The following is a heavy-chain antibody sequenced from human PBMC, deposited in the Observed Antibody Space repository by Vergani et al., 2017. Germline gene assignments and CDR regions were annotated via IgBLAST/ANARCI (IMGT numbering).Heavy chain of an antibody. V-gene: IGHV3-30*18. CDR2: ISYDGTQK. CDR1: GFTSSYYG. CDR3: AKKSCGTPGCQIGYFRE. J-gene: IGHJ1*01. D-gene: IGHD1-1*01. Sequence: QVHLVESGGGVVQPGRSLRLSCVVSGFTSSYYGMHWVRQPPGKGLEWVAVISYDGTQKYYADSVKARFTISRDNSKSTLYLQMNSLRTEDTAVYYCAKKSCGTPGCQIGYFREWGQGTLVTVSS.